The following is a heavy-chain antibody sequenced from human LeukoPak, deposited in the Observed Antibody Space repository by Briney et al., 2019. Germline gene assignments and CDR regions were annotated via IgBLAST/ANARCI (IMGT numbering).Heavy chain of an antibody. CDR1: GGSFSGYY. J-gene: IGHJ5*02. V-gene: IGHV4-34*01. CDR2: INHSGST. D-gene: IGHD6-6*01. Sequence: PSETLSLTCAVYGGSFSGYYWSWIRQPPGKGLEWIGEINHSGSTNYNPSLKSRVTISVDTSKNQFSLKLSSVTAADTAVYYCAKGEAARPSPPYNWFDPWGQGTLVTVSS. CDR3: AKGEAARPSPPYNWFDP.